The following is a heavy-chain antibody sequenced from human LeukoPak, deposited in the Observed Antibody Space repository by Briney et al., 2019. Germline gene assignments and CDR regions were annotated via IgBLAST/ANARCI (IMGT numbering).Heavy chain of an antibody. V-gene: IGHV3-23*01. CDR2: ISGSGGST. D-gene: IGHD3-3*01. CDR1: GYTFSSYA. J-gene: IGHJ4*02. Sequence: GGSLRLSCAASGYTFSSYAMSWVRQAPGKGLEWVPAISGSGGSTYYADSVKGRFTISRDNSKNSLYLQMNSLRAEDTAVYYCAKTPSQPYDFWSGYSRGDYWGQGTLVTVSS. CDR3: AKTPSQPYDFWSGYSRGDY.